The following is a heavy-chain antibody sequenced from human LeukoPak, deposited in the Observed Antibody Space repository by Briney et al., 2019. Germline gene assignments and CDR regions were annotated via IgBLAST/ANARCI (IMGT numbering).Heavy chain of an antibody. Sequence: GGSLRLSCAASGFTFSTYNMNWVRQAPGKGLEWVSSITSSSSYIYYADSVRGRFTISRDNAKNSLYLQMNSLRAEDTAVYYCARVGSGYYYGPAGYWGQGTLVTVSS. CDR2: ITSSSSYI. D-gene: IGHD3-22*01. CDR3: ARVGSGYYYGPAGY. V-gene: IGHV3-21*04. CDR1: GFTFSTYN. J-gene: IGHJ4*02.